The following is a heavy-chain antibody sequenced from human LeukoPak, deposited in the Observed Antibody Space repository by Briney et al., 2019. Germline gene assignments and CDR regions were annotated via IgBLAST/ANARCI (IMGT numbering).Heavy chain of an antibody. CDR1: GFIFNDHW. CDR2: IKPDGSEQ. Sequence: GGSLRLSCAASGFIFNDHWMSWVRQAPGGGLEWVANIKPDGSEQYYVDSVKGRFTISRDNAKNSLYLQMTGLRDDDTAVYYCARVLRLDDTSSFRPPDYRGQGTLVTVSS. V-gene: IGHV3-7*04. D-gene: IGHD3-22*01. J-gene: IGHJ4*02. CDR3: ARVLRLDDTSSFRPPDY.